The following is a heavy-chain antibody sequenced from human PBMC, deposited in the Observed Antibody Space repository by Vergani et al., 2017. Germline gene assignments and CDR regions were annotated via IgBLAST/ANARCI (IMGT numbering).Heavy chain of an antibody. D-gene: IGHD3-22*01. CDR2: ISGSGGST. V-gene: IGHV3-23*01. CDR3: AKTHYYDSSYDY. J-gene: IGHJ4*02. CDR1: GFTFSSYA. Sequence: EVQLLESGGGLVQPGGSLRLSCAASGFTFSSYAMSWVRQAPGKGLEWVSAISGSGGSTYYADSVKGRFTISRDNSKNTLYLQMNSLTAEDTAVYYCAKTHYYDSSYDYWGQGTLVTVSS.